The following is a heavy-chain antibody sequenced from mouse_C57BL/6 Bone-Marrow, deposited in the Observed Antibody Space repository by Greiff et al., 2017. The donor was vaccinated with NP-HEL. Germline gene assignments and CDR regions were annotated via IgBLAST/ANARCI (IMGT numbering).Heavy chain of an antibody. J-gene: IGHJ1*03. D-gene: IGHD1-1*01. Sequence: DVKLVESGGGLVKPGGSLKLSCAASGFTFSDYGMHWVRQAPEKGLEWVAYISSGSSTIYYADTVKGRFTFSRDNAKNTLFLQMTSLRSDDTAMYYCARACYYGSSYENFDVWGTGTTVTVSS. CDR1: GFTFSDYG. CDR2: ISSGSSTI. CDR3: ARACYYGSSYENFDV. V-gene: IGHV5-17*01.